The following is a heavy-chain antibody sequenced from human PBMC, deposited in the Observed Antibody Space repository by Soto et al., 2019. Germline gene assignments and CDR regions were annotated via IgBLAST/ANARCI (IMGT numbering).Heavy chain of an antibody. V-gene: IGHV4-59*01. Sequence: SETLSLTCTVSGGSISSYYWSWIRQPPGKGLEWIGYIYYSGSTNYNPSLKSRVTISVDTSKNQFSLKLSSVTAADTAVYYCARDLRDETYYYDSSGYYAFDIWGQGTMVTVSS. CDR3: ARDLRDETYYYDSSGYYAFDI. J-gene: IGHJ3*02. D-gene: IGHD3-22*01. CDR1: GGSISSYY. CDR2: IYYSGST.